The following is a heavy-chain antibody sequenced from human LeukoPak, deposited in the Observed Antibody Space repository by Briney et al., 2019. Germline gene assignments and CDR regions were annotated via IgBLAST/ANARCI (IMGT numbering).Heavy chain of an antibody. CDR1: GGSISSGGYY. CDR2: IYYSGST. J-gene: IGHJ4*02. Sequence: SQTLSLTCTVSGGSISSGGYYWSWIRQHPGQGLEWIGYIYYSGSTYYNPSLKSRVTISVDTYKNQFSLKLSSVTAADTAVYYCAREDFPNYFDYWGQGTLVTVSS. CDR3: AREDFPNYFDY. D-gene: IGHD3/OR15-3a*01. V-gene: IGHV4-31*03.